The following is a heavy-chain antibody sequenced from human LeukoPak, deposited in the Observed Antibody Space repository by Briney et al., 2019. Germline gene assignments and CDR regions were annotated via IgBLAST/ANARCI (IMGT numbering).Heavy chain of an antibody. CDR1: GFTFTNSW. Sequence: PGGSLRLSCVDSGFTFTNSWVSWVRQAPGKGLEWIGRIKSKTDGETTNYAEPVRGRFTISRYDSKSAVYLQMNSLKIEDTAVYYCTTDLGTYYHGSRRLIPIDYWGQGTLVTVSS. D-gene: IGHD3-10*01. V-gene: IGHV3-15*01. CDR2: IKSKTDGETT. CDR3: TTDLGTYYHGSRRLIPIDY. J-gene: IGHJ4*02.